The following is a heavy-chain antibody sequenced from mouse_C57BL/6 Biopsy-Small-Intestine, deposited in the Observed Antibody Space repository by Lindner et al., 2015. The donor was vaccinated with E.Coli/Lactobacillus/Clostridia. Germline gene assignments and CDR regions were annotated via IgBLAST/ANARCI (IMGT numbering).Heavy chain of an antibody. CDR1: GYAFSSYW. Sequence: LVKPGASSEDFPAKLSGYAFSSYWMNWVKRRPGKGLEWIGQIYPGDGDTNYNGKFKGKATLTADKSSSTAYMQLSSLTSEDSAVYFCARSDGSSYYWGQGTTLTVSS. D-gene: IGHD1-1*01. CDR3: ARSDGSSYY. CDR2: IYPGDGDT. J-gene: IGHJ2*01. V-gene: IGHV1-80*01.